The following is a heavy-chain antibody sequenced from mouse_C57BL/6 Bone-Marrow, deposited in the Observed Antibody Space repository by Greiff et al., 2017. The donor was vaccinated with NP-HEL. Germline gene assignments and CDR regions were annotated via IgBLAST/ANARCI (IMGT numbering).Heavy chain of an antibody. CDR3: AKTWDGYYYAMDY. J-gene: IGHJ4*01. CDR1: GFSLTSYG. Sequence: VKLMESGPGLVQPSQSLSITCTVSGFSLTSYGVHWVRQSPGKGLEWLGVIWRGGSTDYNAAFMSRLSITKDNSKSQVFFKMNSLQADDTAIYYCAKTWDGYYYAMDYWGQGTSVTVSS. D-gene: IGHD2-3*01. V-gene: IGHV2-5*01. CDR2: IWRGGST.